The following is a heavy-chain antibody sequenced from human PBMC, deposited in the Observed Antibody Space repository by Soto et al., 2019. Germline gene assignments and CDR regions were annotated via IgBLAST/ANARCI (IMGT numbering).Heavy chain of an antibody. CDR2: ITDSGGST. J-gene: IGHJ6*02. Sequence: EVQLLESGGGLVQPGGSLRLSCAASEFTFSSYAMTWVRQAPGKGLEWVASITDSGGSTYYADSVKGRLTISRDNSENTVHLQVNGLRAEDTAIYYCVKDWSGDKCPCMDVWGQGTTVTVSS. D-gene: IGHD3-3*01. CDR3: VKDWSGDKCPCMDV. CDR1: EFTFSSYA. V-gene: IGHV3-23*01.